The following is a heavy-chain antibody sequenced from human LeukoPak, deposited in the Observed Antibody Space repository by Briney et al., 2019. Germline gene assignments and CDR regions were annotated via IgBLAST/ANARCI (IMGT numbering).Heavy chain of an antibody. CDR2: INNDGRST. Sequence: PGGSLRLSCAASGFTVSGTWMNWVRQAPGKGLVWVSRINNDGRSTSYADPVKGRFTISRDNAKNTLYMQMNSLRAEDTAVYYCGTAFEFWGQGTLVTVSS. V-gene: IGHV3-74*01. J-gene: IGHJ4*02. CDR1: GFTVSGTW. CDR3: GTAFEF. D-gene: IGHD5-18*01.